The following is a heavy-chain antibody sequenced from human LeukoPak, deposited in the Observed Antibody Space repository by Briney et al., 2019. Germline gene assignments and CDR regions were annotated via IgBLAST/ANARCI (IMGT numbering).Heavy chain of an antibody. V-gene: IGHV3-23*01. CDR3: AKALGYCTTTSCVRGRMDV. CDR2: VSGRGGNT. Sequence: GGSLRLSCAASGFTFNNYAISWVRQAPGKGLEWVSGVSGRGGNTYYADSVKGRFTISRDNSKTTLFLQLHSLTVDDTDVFYCAKALGYCTTTSCVRGRMDVWGKGPTATASS. D-gene: IGHD2-2*01. CDR1: GFTFNNYA. J-gene: IGHJ6*04.